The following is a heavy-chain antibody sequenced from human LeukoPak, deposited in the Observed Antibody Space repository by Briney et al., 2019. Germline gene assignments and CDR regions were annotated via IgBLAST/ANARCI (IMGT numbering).Heavy chain of an antibody. D-gene: IGHD3-10*01. CDR3: ARDSGSGSSIDY. CDR1: GYTFTSYG. J-gene: IGHJ4*02. CDR2: ILAYNANT. Sequence: ASVKVSCKASGYTFTSYGISWVRQAPGQGLEWMGWILAYNANTNYAQKFQGRVTLTTDTSTSTAYMELRSLRSDDTAVYYCARDSGSGSSIDYWGQGTLGTVSS. V-gene: IGHV1-18*01.